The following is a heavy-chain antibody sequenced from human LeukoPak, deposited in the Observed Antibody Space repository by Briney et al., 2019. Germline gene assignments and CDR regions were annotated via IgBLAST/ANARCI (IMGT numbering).Heavy chain of an antibody. D-gene: IGHD3-10*01. CDR3: ARGEPWFGELSHFDY. V-gene: IGHV4-30-2*01. J-gene: IGHJ4*02. CDR2: IYHSGST. Sequence: SQTLSLTCAVSGGSISSGGYSGSWIRQPPGKGLEWIGYIYHSGSTYYNPSLKSRVTISVDRSKNQFSLKLSSVTAADTAVYYCARGEPWFGELSHFDYWGQGTLVTVSS. CDR1: GGSISSGGYS.